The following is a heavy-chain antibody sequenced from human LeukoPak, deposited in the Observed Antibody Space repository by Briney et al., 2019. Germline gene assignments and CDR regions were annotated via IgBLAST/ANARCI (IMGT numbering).Heavy chain of an antibody. D-gene: IGHD2-15*01. V-gene: IGHV2-70*11. CDR3: ARTAYCSGGTCSFDY. Sequence: GPALVKPTQTLTLTCTFSGFSLSTSGMCVSWIRQPPGKALEWLARIDWDDAKYYNTSLKTRLTISKDTSKNQVVLTMTNMDPVDTATFYCARTAYCSGGTCSFDYWGQGTLVTVSS. CDR2: IDWDDAK. J-gene: IGHJ4*02. CDR1: GFSLSTSGMC.